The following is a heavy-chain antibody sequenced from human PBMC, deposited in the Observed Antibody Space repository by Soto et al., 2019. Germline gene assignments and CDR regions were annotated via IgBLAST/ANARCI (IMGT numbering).Heavy chain of an antibody. CDR1: GFTVSSNY. J-gene: IGHJ4*02. CDR3: ARELYDSSGYYDY. D-gene: IGHD3-22*01. Sequence: GGSLRLSCAASGFTVSSNYMSWVRQAPGKGLERVSIIYSGGSTYYADSVKGRFTISRDNSKNTLYLQMNSLRAEDTAVYYCARELYDSSGYYDYWGQGTLVTVSS. V-gene: IGHV3-66*01. CDR2: IYSGGST.